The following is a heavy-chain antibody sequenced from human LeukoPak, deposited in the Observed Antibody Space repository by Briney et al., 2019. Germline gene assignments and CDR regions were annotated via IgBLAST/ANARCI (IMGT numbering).Heavy chain of an antibody. J-gene: IGHJ5*02. CDR3: ATLTRFDP. CDR1: GFTFSSYA. CDR2: ISYDGSNK. V-gene: IGHV3-30-3*01. Sequence: GRSLRLSCAASGFTFSSYAMHWVRQAPGKGLEWVAVISYDGSNKYYADSVKGRFTISRDNSKNTLYLQMNSLRAEDTAVYYCATLTRFDPWGQGTLVTVSS.